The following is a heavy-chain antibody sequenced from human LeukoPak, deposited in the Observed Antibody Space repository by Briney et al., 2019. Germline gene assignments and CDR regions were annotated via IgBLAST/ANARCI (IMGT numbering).Heavy chain of an antibody. CDR3: ARARYETRIWPKSRYDYYHYMDV. CDR2: ISAYNGNT. J-gene: IGHJ6*03. CDR1: GYTFTSYG. D-gene: IGHD2-15*01. V-gene: IGHV1-18*03. Sequence: ASVKVSCKASGYTFTSYGISWVRQAPGQGLEWMGWISAYNGNTKYSQEFQDRVTITRDTSASTVYMELSSLRSGDMAVYYCARARYETRIWPKSRYDYYHYMDVWGKGTTVTVSS.